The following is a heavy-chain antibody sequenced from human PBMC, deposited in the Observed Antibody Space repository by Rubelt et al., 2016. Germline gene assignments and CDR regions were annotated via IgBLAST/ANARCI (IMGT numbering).Heavy chain of an antibody. CDR3: ARDGGYCSSTSCLGDAFDI. J-gene: IGHJ3*02. V-gene: IGHV1-2*04. D-gene: IGHD2-2*01. CDR2: INPNSGGT. CDR1: GYTFTGYY. Sequence: QVQLVQSGAEVKKPGASVKVSCKASGYTFTGYYMHWVRQAPGQGLEWMGWINPNSGGTNYAQKFQGWVTMTRDTAISTAYMELSRLRSDDTAVYYCARDGGYCSSTSCLGDAFDIWGQGTMVTVSS.